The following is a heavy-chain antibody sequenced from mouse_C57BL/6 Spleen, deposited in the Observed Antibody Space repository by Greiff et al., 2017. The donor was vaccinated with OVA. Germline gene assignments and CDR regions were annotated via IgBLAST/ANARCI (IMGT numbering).Heavy chain of an antibody. CDR3: ARRYDYDREAWFAY. Sequence: QVQLKQPGAELVKPGASVKMSCKASGYTFTSYWITWVKQRPGQGLEWIGDIYPGSGSTNYNEKFKSKATLTVDTSSSTAYMQLSSLTSEDSAVYYCARRYDYDREAWFAYWGQGTLVTVSA. D-gene: IGHD2-4*01. CDR2: IYPGSGST. J-gene: IGHJ3*01. V-gene: IGHV1-55*01. CDR1: GYTFTSYW.